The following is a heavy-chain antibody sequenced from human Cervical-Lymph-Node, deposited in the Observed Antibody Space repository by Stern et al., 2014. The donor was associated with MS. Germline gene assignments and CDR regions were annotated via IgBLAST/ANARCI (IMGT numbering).Heavy chain of an antibody. CDR2: IRSKSNANTT. Sequence: LQLQESGPGLVKPSETLSLTCTVSGGSISSSRDYWGWIRQPPGKGLEWIGRIRSKSNANTTTYAASVRGRFTISRDDSKNSAYLQMNSLKTEDTAVYYCVSDDSGWRNWGQGTLVTVSS. CDR3: VSDDSGWRN. J-gene: IGHJ4*02. D-gene: IGHD3-10*01. CDR1: GGSISSSR. V-gene: IGHV3-73*01.